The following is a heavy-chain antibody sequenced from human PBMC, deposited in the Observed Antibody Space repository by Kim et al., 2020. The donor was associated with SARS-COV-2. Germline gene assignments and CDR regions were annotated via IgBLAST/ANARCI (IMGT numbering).Heavy chain of an antibody. CDR2: T. CDR3: ARDNLTIFDY. V-gene: IGHV4-59*01. D-gene: IGHD7-27*01. Sequence: TNYNPSHKSRVTISVDTSKNQFSLKLSSVTAADTAVYYCARDNLTIFDYWGQGTLVTVSS. J-gene: IGHJ4*02.